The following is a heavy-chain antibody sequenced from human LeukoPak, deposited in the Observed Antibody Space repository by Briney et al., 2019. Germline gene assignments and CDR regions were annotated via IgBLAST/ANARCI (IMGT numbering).Heavy chain of an antibody. V-gene: IGHV3-7*01. CDR3: ARDSGSNLPSWWLLDYYYYYMDV. D-gene: IGHD2-15*01. Sequence: GGSLRLSCAASGFTFGSYWMSWVRQAPGKGLEWVANIKQDGSEKYYVDSVKGRFTISRDNAKNSLYLQMNSLRAEDTAVYYCARDSGSNLPSWWLLDYYYYYMDVWGKGTTVTVSS. CDR1: GFTFGSYW. J-gene: IGHJ6*03. CDR2: IKQDGSEK.